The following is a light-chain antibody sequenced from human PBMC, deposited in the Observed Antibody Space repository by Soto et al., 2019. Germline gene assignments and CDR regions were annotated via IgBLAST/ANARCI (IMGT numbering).Light chain of an antibody. V-gene: IGKV3-11*01. J-gene: IGKJ1*01. CDR3: QQYNSYWT. CDR2: DAS. CDR1: QSVSSY. Sequence: EIVLTQSPATLPLSPGERATLSRRASQSVSSYLAWYQQKPGKAPRLLIYDASNRATGIPARFSGSGSGTEFTLTIRSLQPDDFATYYCQQYNSYWTFGQGTKVDIK.